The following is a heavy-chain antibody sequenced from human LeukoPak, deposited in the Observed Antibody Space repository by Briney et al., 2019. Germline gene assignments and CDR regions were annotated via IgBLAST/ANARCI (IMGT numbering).Heavy chain of an antibody. CDR1: GFTFSSYS. CDR2: ISSSSSTI. CDR3: ARDVSDSSGYYYDYFDY. Sequence: PGGSLRLSCAASGFTFSSYSMNWVRQAPGKGLEWVSYISSSSSTIYYADSVKGRFTISRDNAKNSLYLQMNSLRAEDTAVYYCARDVSDSSGYYYDYFDYWGQGTLVTVSS. D-gene: IGHD3-22*01. V-gene: IGHV3-48*01. J-gene: IGHJ4*02.